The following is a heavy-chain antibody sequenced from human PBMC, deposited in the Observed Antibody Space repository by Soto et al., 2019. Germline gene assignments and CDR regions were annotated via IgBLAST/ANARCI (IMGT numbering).Heavy chain of an antibody. CDR2: IYYIGNT. V-gene: IGHV4-39*01. CDR1: NVSISSRSSY. D-gene: IGHD4-17*01. J-gene: IGHJ4*02. Sequence: QLQLQESGSGLVKPSSTLSLTCSVSNVSISSRSSYWGWNRQTPGKRLEWIGRIYYIGNTYYNPALKNRVTMSIETSKTQFSLKMNSVTAADTAVYFCGGQYYGAKGYYFESWGQGALVTVSS. CDR3: GGQYYGAKGYYFES.